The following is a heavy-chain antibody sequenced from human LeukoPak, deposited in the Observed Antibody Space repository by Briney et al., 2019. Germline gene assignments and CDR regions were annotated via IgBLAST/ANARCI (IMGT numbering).Heavy chain of an antibody. Sequence: GGSLRLSCAAFAVIFSNYGMHWGRQASGKGLEWVAFIRDDGSNKYYVDSVKGRFTISRDNSKNTLYLQMYSLRDDDTAVDYSAKDIARKQSLVSDYYYMDVWGKGTTVIVSS. CDR2: IRDDGSNK. CDR1: AVIFSNYG. D-gene: IGHD6-19*01. CDR3: AKDIARKQSLVSDYYYMDV. J-gene: IGHJ6*03. V-gene: IGHV3-30*02.